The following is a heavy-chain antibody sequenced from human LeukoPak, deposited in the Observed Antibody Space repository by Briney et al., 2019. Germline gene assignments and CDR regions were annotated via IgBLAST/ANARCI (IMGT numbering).Heavy chain of an antibody. Sequence: GGSLRLSCAASGFTFSSYWMHWVRQAPGKGLVWVSRINSDGSSTIYADSVKGRFTISRDNAKNTLYLQMNSLRAEDTAVYYCARAGWHCSGGSCYLGYWGQGTLVTVSS. D-gene: IGHD2-15*01. J-gene: IGHJ4*02. V-gene: IGHV3-74*01. CDR3: ARAGWHCSGGSCYLGY. CDR1: GFTFSSYW. CDR2: INSDGSST.